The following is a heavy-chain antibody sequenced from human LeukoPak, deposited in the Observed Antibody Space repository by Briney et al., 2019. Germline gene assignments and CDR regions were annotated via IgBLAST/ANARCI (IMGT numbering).Heavy chain of an antibody. Sequence: ASVKVSCKASGYRFTSYGISWVRQAPGQGLEWMGWISGYNSNTNYAQKLQGRVTMTTDTSTSTAYMELRSLRSDDTAVYYCAREYCSTTRCYVADYWGQGTLVTVSS. J-gene: IGHJ4*02. CDR2: ISGYNSNT. CDR3: AREYCSTTRCYVADY. D-gene: IGHD2-2*01. V-gene: IGHV1-18*01. CDR1: GYRFTSYG.